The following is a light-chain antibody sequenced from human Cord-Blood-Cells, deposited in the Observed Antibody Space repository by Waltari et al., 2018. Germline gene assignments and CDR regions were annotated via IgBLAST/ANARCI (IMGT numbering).Light chain of an antibody. Sequence: IQMTQSPSPLAASVRDRVTLPCRASQSISSWLAWYQQKPGKAPKLLIYKASSLESGVPSRFSGSGSGTEFTLTISSLQPDDFATYYCQQYNSYSWTFGQGTKVEIK. CDR2: KAS. CDR3: QQYNSYSWT. CDR1: QSISSW. J-gene: IGKJ1*01. V-gene: IGKV1-5*03.